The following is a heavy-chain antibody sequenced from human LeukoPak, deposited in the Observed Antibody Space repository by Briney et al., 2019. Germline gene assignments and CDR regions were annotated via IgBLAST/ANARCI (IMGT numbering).Heavy chain of an antibody. CDR1: GGSISSGSHY. Sequence: PSETLSLTCIVSGGSISSGSHYWGWIRQPPGKGLEWIAYLFYSGSTDYNPSLESRVTISVDTSKNQFSLKLRSVTAADTAVYYCATVAVIRGVTYFDYWGQGTLVTVSS. V-gene: IGHV4-61*01. J-gene: IGHJ4*02. D-gene: IGHD3-10*01. CDR2: LFYSGST. CDR3: ATVAVIRGVTYFDY.